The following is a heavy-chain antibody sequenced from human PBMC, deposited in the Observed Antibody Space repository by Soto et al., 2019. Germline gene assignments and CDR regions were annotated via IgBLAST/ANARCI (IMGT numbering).Heavy chain of an antibody. CDR1: GFTFSSYG. CDR3: AKEGASGWYFY. J-gene: IGHJ4*02. CDR2: ISYDGSNK. D-gene: IGHD6-19*01. V-gene: IGHV3-30*18. Sequence: QVQLVESGGGVVQPGRSLRLSCAASGFTFSSYGMHWVRQAPCKGLEWVAVISYDGSNKYYADSVKGRFTISRDNSKNTLYLEMNSLRAEDTAVYYCAKEGASGWYFYWGQGTLVTVSS.